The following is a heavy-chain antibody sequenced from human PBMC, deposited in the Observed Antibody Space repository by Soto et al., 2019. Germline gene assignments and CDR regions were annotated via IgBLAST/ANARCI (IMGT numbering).Heavy chain of an antibody. CDR1: GGSLTGYY. CDR3: ARGQEGIVATH. J-gene: IGHJ4*02. CDR2: IKDGGST. Sequence: QVQLQQWGAGLLKPSETLSLTCAVNGGSLTGYYWSWIRQPTGKGLEWSGEIKDGGSTNYSPSLRGRATISSDTSNNQFSLKLNSVTAADTAVYYCARGQEGIVATHWDQGALVTVSS. D-gene: IGHD5-12*01. V-gene: IGHV4-34*01.